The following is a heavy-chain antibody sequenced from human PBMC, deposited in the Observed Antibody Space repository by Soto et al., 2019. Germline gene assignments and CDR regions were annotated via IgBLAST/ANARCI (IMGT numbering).Heavy chain of an antibody. D-gene: IGHD3-22*01. CDR3: ARFQNKQDRSSYPDY. Sequence: SGKVSCKASVCRFTSSGISCVRQAPGQGLEWMGWISAYNGNTNYAQKLQGRVTMTTDTSTSTAYMELRSLRSDDTAAYYCARFQNKQDRSSYPDYWCQAILVTLSS. CDR1: VCRFTSSG. V-gene: IGHV1-18*01. CDR2: ISAYNGNT. J-gene: IGHJ4*02.